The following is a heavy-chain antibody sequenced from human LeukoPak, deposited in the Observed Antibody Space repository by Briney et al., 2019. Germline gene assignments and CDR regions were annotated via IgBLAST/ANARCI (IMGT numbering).Heavy chain of an antibody. Sequence: SETLSLTCAVYGGSFSGYYWSWIRQPPGKGLERIGEINHSGSTNYNPSLKSRVTISVDTSKNQFSLKLSSVTAADTAVYYCASYTAGGGGLDYWGQGTPVTVSS. D-gene: IGHD5-18*01. CDR1: GGSFSGYY. CDR3: ASYTAGGGGLDY. V-gene: IGHV4-34*01. CDR2: INHSGST. J-gene: IGHJ4*02.